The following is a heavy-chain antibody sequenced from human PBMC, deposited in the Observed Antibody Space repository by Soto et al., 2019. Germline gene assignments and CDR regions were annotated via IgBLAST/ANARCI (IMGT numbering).Heavy chain of an antibody. CDR1: GFTFSFYW. CDR3: ARDWSYSGFEDF. CDR2: INQDGSEI. D-gene: IGHD5-12*01. Sequence: TGGSLRLSCAVSGFTFSFYWMSWVRQAPGKGLEWVANINQDGSEINFVDSVKGRFTISRDNAKNLLYLQMNSLRVEDTAVYYCARDWSYSGFEDFWGQGTQVTVSS. V-gene: IGHV3-7*03. J-gene: IGHJ4*02.